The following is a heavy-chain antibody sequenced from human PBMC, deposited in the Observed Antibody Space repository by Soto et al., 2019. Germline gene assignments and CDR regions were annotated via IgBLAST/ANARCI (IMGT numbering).Heavy chain of an antibody. J-gene: IGHJ4*02. Sequence: SETLSLTCTFSGDSSSTYYWSWIRQPPGKGLEWIGYISYSGNTNYNPSLKSRVIMSIDTSKNQLSLKVTSVTPADTAVYYCACLRCYRGSPIDYWGQGTQVTVSS. CDR2: ISYSGNT. CDR1: GDSSSTYY. CDR3: ACLRCYRGSPIDY. D-gene: IGHD2-15*01. V-gene: IGHV4-59*01.